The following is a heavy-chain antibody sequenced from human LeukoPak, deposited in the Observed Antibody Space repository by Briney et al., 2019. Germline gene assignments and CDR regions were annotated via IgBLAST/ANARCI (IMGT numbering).Heavy chain of an antibody. CDR3: VSSIAAAAFDS. Sequence: GASVKVSCKASGYIFTSYYMHWVRQAPGQGLEWMGIINPSGDNTNYAQKFKGRVTMTRDTSTSTVYLELSSLRSEDTAVYYCVSSIAAAAFDSWGQGTLVTVSS. V-gene: IGHV1-46*01. J-gene: IGHJ4*02. CDR1: GYIFTSYY. D-gene: IGHD6-13*01. CDR2: INPSGDNT.